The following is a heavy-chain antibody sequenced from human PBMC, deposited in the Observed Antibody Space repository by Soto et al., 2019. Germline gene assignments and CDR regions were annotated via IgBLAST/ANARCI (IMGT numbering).Heavy chain of an antibody. Sequence: ELQLVVSGGGLVKPGGSLTLSCAASGFSFSNVWMSWVRQAPGKGLEWVGHIKSKSVGGTTDYTAPVKGRFTITRDDSKYTLYPQMNTLKAEDTAVYYCTTYSTQPFIDGGPCYSEQTKNHDSRGQGILVTVSS. CDR3: TTYSTQPFIDGGPCYSEQTKNHDS. D-gene: IGHD2-15*01. V-gene: IGHV3-15*01. J-gene: IGHJ4*02. CDR2: IKSKSVGGTT. CDR1: GFSFSNVW.